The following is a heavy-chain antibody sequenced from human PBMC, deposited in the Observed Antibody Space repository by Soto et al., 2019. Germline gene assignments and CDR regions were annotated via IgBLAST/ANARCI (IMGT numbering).Heavy chain of an antibody. D-gene: IGHD3-9*01. J-gene: IGHJ5*02. CDR2: INHSGST. CDR3: ARGRPLRYFDWLLSWFDP. Sequence: SETLSLTCAVCGGSFSGYYWSWIRQPPGKGLEWIGEINHSGSTNYNPSLKSRVTISVDTSKNQFSLKLSSVTAADTAVYYCARGRPLRYFDWLLSWFDPWGQGTLVTVSS. CDR1: GGSFSGYY. V-gene: IGHV4-34*01.